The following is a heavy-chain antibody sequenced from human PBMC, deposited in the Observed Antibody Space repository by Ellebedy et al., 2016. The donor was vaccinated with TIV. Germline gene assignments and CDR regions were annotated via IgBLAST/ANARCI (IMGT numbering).Heavy chain of an antibody. CDR2: ISYSGLT. V-gene: IGHV4-59*12. Sequence: MPGGSLRLSCTVSGGSISRKFWSWVRQPQGKGLEWIGYISYSGLTNYKPSLKSRVTMSVDTSKNQFSLKLSSVTAADTAVYYCARVKGSGWDWYFDLWGRGTLVTVSS. D-gene: IGHD6-19*01. CDR1: GGSISRKF. J-gene: IGHJ2*01. CDR3: ARVKGSGWDWYFDL.